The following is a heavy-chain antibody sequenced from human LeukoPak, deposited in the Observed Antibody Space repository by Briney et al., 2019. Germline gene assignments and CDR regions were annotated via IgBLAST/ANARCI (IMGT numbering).Heavy chain of an antibody. V-gene: IGHV1-18*01. Sequence: ASVKVSCKASGYTFTSYGISWVRQAPGQGLEWMGWISAYNGNTNYAQKLQGRVTMTTDTSTSTAYMELRSLRSDDTAVYYCAGEAPNDFWSGYLYYYYGMDVWGQGTTVTVSS. CDR1: GYTFTSYG. CDR3: AGEAPNDFWSGYLYYYYGMDV. D-gene: IGHD3-3*01. CDR2: ISAYNGNT. J-gene: IGHJ6*02.